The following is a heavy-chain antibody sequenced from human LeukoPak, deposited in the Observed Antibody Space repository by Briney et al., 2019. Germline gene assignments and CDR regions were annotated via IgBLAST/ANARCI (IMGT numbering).Heavy chain of an antibody. CDR1: GFTFSSYA. Sequence: GGSLRLSCAASGFTFSSYAMSWVRQAPGKGLEWVSAISGSGGSTYYADSAKGRFTISRDNSKNTLYLQMNSLRAEDTAVNYCAKDFDYGDPRDAFDIWGQGTMVTVSS. CDR3: AKDFDYGDPRDAFDI. J-gene: IGHJ3*02. CDR2: ISGSGGST. V-gene: IGHV3-23*01. D-gene: IGHD4-17*01.